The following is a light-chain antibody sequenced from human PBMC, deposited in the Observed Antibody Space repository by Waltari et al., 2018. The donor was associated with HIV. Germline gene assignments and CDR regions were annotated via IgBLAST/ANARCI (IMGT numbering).Light chain of an antibody. Sequence: EIVLTHSPATLSLSPGESVTLSFEASQNIKNNYLPWYQQKGGLAPRLFIYDASSRGSGIPDRFSGRWSGTDFTLTISRLEPDDFATYYGHQVGSSVSYNFGQGTKLELK. V-gene: IGKV3D-20*01. CDR1: QNIKNNY. CDR2: DAS. CDR3: HQVGSSVSYN. J-gene: IGKJ2*01.